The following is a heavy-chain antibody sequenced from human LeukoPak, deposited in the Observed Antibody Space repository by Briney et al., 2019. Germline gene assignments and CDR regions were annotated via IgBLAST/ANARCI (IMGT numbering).Heavy chain of an antibody. J-gene: IGHJ4*02. CDR1: GGSISSSSYY. D-gene: IGHD3-9*01. V-gene: IGHV4-39*07. Sequence: SETLSLTCTDSGGSISSSSYYWGWIRQPPGKGLEWIGSIYYSGSTYYNPSLKSRVTISVDTSKNQFSLKLNSVTAADTAVYYCARSRVDLQSFAWGYFDSWGQGTLVTVSS. CDR2: IYYSGST. CDR3: ARSRVDLQSFAWGYFDS.